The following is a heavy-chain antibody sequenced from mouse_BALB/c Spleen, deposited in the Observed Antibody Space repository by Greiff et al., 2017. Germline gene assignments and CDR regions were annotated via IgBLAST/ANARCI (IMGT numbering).Heavy chain of an antibody. J-gene: IGHJ4*01. CDR3: ARHYGSTHYAMDY. D-gene: IGHD1-1*01. CDR2: ISSGGSYT. V-gene: IGHV5-9-4*01. Sequence: EVHLVESGGGLVKPGGSLKLSCAASGFTFSSYAMSWVRQSPEKRLEWVAEISSGGSYTYYPDTVTGRFTISRDNAKNTLYLEMSSLRSEDTAMYYCARHYGSTHYAMDYWGQGTSVTVSS. CDR1: GFTFSSYA.